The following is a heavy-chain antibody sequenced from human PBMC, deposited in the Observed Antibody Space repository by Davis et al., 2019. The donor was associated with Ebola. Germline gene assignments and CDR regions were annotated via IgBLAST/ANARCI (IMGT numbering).Heavy chain of an antibody. Sequence: PGGSLRLSCAASGFTFSRSRMPRVPPAPGKGLAWVSVIWYAGSNKYYAASVKGRFTISRDNSKNTLYLQMNSLRAEDTAVYYYASPRYGSGSYYGRGGFYYGMDVWGQGTTVTVSS. CDR2: IWYAGSNK. CDR1: GFTFSRSR. J-gene: IGHJ6*02. V-gene: IGHV3-33*01. CDR3: ASPRYGSGSYYGRGGFYYGMDV. D-gene: IGHD3-10*01.